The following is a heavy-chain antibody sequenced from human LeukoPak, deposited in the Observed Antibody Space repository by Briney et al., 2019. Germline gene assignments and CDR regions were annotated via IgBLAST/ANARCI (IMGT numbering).Heavy chain of an antibody. V-gene: IGHV3-53*01. CDR1: GFTVSSNY. Sequence: GGSLRLSCAASGFTVSSNYMSWVRQAPGKGLEWVSVIYSGGSTYYADSVKGRFTISRDNSKNTLYLQMNSLRAEDTAVYYCASLLLYGDFDYWGQGTLVTVSS. J-gene: IGHJ4*02. CDR3: ASLLLYGDFDY. CDR2: IYSGGST. D-gene: IGHD4-17*01.